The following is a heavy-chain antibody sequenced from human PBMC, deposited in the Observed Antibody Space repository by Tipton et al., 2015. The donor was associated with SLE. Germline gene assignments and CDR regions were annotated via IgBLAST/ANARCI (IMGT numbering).Heavy chain of an antibody. CDR3: ARQEWVTKPNCFDP. CDR2: IKQDGSEK. Sequence: GSLRLSCVASGFTFTTYWMTWVRQAPGKGLEWVAKIKQDGSEKYYVDSVKGRFTISRDNAKNTLYLQMNSLRTEDTAVYYCARQEWVTKPNCFDPWGQGILVTVSS. V-gene: IGHV3-7*01. D-gene: IGHD3-3*01. J-gene: IGHJ5*02. CDR1: GFTFTTYW.